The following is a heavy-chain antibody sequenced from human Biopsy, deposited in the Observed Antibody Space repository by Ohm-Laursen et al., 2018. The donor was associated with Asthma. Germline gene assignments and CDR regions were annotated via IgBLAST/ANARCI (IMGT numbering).Heavy chain of an antibody. V-gene: IGHV4-39*01. CDR2: IYYSGST. Sequence: GTLSLTRTVSGGSISSSSYYWGWIRRPPGKGLEFIGTIYYSGSTYYNPSLKSRVTLSVDASKNQFSLKLTSVTAADTAVYYCVSPPGYWGQGTRVTVSS. CDR3: VSPPGY. J-gene: IGHJ4*02. CDR1: GGSISSSSYY.